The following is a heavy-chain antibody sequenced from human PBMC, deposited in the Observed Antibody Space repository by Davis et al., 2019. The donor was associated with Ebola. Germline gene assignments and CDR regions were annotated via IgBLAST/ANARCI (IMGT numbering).Heavy chain of an antibody. CDR3: AREDRGYSNFDY. Sequence: GESLKISCKGSGYSFTSYWISWVRQMPGKGLEWMGRIDPSDSYTNYSPSFQGHVTISADKSISTAYLQWSSLKASDTAMYYCAREDRGYSNFDYWGQGTLVTVSS. V-gene: IGHV5-10-1*01. J-gene: IGHJ4*02. CDR1: GYSFTSYW. D-gene: IGHD5-18*01. CDR2: IDPSDSYT.